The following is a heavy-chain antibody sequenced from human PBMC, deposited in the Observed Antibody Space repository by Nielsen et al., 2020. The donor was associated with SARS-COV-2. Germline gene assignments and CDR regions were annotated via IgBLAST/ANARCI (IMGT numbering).Heavy chain of an antibody. CDR1: GGSFSGYY. J-gene: IGHJ4*02. Sequence: GSLRLSCAVYGGSFSGYYWSWIRQPPGKGLEWIGEINHSGSTNYNPSLKSRVTISVDTSKNQFSLKLSSVTAADTAVYYCAREVPAAHIFDYWGQGTLVTVSS. V-gene: IGHV4-34*01. D-gene: IGHD2-2*01. CDR2: INHSGST. CDR3: AREVPAAHIFDY.